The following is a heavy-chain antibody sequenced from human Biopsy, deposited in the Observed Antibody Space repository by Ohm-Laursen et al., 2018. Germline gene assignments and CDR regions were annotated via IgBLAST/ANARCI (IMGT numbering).Heavy chain of an antibody. Sequence: SGTLSLTCAVSGDSINNYYWSWIRQPAGKGLEYIGFIYSGGNTNYSPSLKNRVTMSVDTSKNQFYLKLYSVTAADTAVYYCARGRRTSGWPYFDNWGQGALVIVSP. CDR1: GDSINNYY. D-gene: IGHD6-19*01. CDR3: ARGRRTSGWPYFDN. V-gene: IGHV4-4*07. CDR2: IYSGGNT. J-gene: IGHJ4*02.